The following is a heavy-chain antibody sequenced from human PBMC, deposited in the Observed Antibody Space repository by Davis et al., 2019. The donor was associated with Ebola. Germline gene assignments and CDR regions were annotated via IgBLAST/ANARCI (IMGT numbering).Heavy chain of an antibody. CDR3: TATVTSDY. V-gene: IGHV3-73*01. CDR2: IRSKANSYAT. J-gene: IGHJ4*02. CDR1: GFTFSGSA. D-gene: IGHD4-11*01. Sequence: PGGSLRLSCAASGFTFSGSAMHWVRQASGKGLEWVGRIRSKANSYATAYAASVKGRFTISRDDSKNTAYLQMNSLKTEGTAVYYCTATVTSDYWGQGTLVTVSS.